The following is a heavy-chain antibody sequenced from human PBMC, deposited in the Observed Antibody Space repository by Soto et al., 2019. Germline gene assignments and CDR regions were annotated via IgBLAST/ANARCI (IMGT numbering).Heavy chain of an antibody. CDR2: ISAYNGNT. J-gene: IGHJ4*02. V-gene: IGHV1-18*01. CDR1: GYTFTNYG. D-gene: IGHD2-15*01. CDR3: ARVYCSGRSCYGIDY. Sequence: ASVKVSCKASGYTFTNYGISWVRQAPGQGLEWMGWISAYNGNTNHAQKLQGRVTMTRDTSTSTVYMELSSLRSEDTAVYYCARVYCSGRSCYGIDYWGQRTLVTVSS.